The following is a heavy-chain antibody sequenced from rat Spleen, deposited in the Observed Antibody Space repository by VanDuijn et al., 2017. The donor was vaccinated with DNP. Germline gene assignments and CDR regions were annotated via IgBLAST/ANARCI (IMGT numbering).Heavy chain of an antibody. CDR1: GFSLTSYH. J-gene: IGHJ2*01. CDR3: TSYYSGDFHY. Sequence: QVQLKESGPGLVQPSQTLSLTCTVSGFSLTSYHVSWVRQPPGKGLEWMGTMWSGGTTDYNPALKSRLSISRDTSKSQVFLKMNNLQTEDTAIYYCTSYYSGDFHYWGQGVMVTVSS. CDR2: MWSGGTT. V-gene: IGHV2-43*01. D-gene: IGHD1-1*01.